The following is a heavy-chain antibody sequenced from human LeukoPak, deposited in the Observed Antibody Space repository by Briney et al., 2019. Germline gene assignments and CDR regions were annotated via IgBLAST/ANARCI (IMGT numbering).Heavy chain of an antibody. J-gene: IGHJ5*02. V-gene: IGHV4-4*07. Sequence: SETLSLTCTVSGGSISSYYWNWIRQPAGKGLEWIGRIYSSGSTNYNPSVKSRVTMSVDTSKNQFSLKLSSVTAADTAVYYCARDPSSFGGRFDPRGQGTLVAVSS. CDR2: IYSSGST. D-gene: IGHD3-10*01. CDR3: ARDPSSFGGRFDP. CDR1: GGSISSYY.